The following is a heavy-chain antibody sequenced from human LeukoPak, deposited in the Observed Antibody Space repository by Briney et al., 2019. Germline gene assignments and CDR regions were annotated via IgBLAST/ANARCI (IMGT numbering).Heavy chain of an antibody. Sequence: GGSLRLSCVASGFTFSSYWMGWVRQAPGKGLEWVANIKQDGSEKYYVDSVKGRFTISRDNAKNSLYLQMNSLRTEDTAVYYCVRDNSGWYRPALGRETAYCYYYYMDVWGKGTTVTVSS. CDR2: IKQDGSEK. D-gene: IGHD6-19*01. CDR3: VRDNSGWYRPALGRETAYCYYYYMDV. CDR1: GFTFSSYW. V-gene: IGHV3-7*01. J-gene: IGHJ6*03.